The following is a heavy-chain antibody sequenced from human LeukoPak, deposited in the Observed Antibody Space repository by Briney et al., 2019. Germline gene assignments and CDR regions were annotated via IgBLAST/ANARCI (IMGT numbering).Heavy chain of an antibody. CDR1: GYSISSSYY. CDR2: IYYSGST. D-gene: IGHD6-19*01. CDR3: ARDPVAGTGEGY. J-gene: IGHJ4*02. Sequence: TSETLSLTCTVSGYSISSSYYWGWIRQPPGKGLEWIGSIYYSGSTYYNPSLKSRVTISVDTSKNQFSLKLSSVTAADTAVYYCARDPVAGTGEGYWGQGTLVTVSS. V-gene: IGHV4-38-2*02.